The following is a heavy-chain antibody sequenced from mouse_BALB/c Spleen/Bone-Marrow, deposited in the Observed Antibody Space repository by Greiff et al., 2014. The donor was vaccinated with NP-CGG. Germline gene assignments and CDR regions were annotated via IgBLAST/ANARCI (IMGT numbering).Heavy chain of an antibody. Sequence: VQLKQSGTVLARPGDSVKMSCKASGYIFSNYWMHWVKQRPGQGLEWIGAIYPANSDSSYNQKFKGKAKLTAVTSTSTTYMELSSLTNEDSEVYYCKKGTYYRDDGLLDYWGQGTSVTVPS. CDR2: IYPANSDS. V-gene: IGHV1-5*01. J-gene: IGHJ4*01. D-gene: IGHD2-14*01. CDR3: KKGTYYRDDGLLDY. CDR1: GYIFSNYW.